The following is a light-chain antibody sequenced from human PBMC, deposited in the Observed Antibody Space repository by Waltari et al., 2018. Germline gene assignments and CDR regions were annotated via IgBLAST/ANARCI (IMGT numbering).Light chain of an antibody. J-gene: IGLJ2*01. CDR2: DVD. Sequence: QSALIQPASLSASPGQSITISCTGPSNDIGAYDFVSWHQQHPGKVPNLIIYDVDIRPSGISNRFAGSKSGNTSSLTISGLQAEDDSDYYCSSFTTSKTRVFGGGTRVTVL. CDR1: SNDIGAYDF. V-gene: IGLV2-14*03. CDR3: SSFTTSKTRV.